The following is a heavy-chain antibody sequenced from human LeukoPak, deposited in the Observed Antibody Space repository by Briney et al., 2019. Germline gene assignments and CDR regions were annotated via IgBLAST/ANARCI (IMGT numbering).Heavy chain of an antibody. V-gene: IGHV4-59*11. CDR2: MYYSGSGST. D-gene: IGHD3-22*01. CDR3: ASQYYSDRSGYYANYDY. CDR1: GDSISSRS. J-gene: IGHJ4*02. Sequence: PSETLSLTCTVSGDSISSRSWSWIRQPPGEGLEWIGYMYYSGSGSTTCNPSLKSRVTISADPSKNQFSLKLTSLTAADTAVYYCASQYYSDRSGYYANYDYWSQGTLVTVSS.